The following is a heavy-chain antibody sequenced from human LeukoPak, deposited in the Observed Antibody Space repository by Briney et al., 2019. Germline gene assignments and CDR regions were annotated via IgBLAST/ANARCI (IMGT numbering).Heavy chain of an antibody. CDR3: ARGLNGYYYFDY. V-gene: IGHV3-13*01. CDR1: RFTFSSYD. Sequence: GGSPRLSCAASRFTFSSYDMHWVRQATGKGLEWVSTINTAGDTYYPGSVKGRFTISRENAKNSLYLQMNSLRAGDTAVYYCARGLNGYYYFDYWGQGTLVTVSS. D-gene: IGHD3-22*01. CDR2: INTAGDT. J-gene: IGHJ4*02.